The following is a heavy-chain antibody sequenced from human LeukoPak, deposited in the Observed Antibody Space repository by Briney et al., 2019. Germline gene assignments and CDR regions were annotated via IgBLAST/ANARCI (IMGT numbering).Heavy chain of an antibody. CDR3: ARLGLNWGNYYYGMDV. CDR1: GCSISSSSYY. V-gene: IGHV4-39*01. D-gene: IGHD7-27*01. J-gene: IGHJ6*02. CDR2: IYYSGST. Sequence: SETLSLTCTVSGCSISSSSYYWGWIRQPPGEGLEWIGSIYYSGSTYYNPSLKSRVTISVDTSKNQFSLKLSSVTAADTAVYYCARLGLNWGNYYYGMDVWGQGTTVTVS.